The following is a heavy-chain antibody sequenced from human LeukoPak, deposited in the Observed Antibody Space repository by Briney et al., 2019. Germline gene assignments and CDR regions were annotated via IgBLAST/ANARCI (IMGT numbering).Heavy chain of an antibody. CDR1: GYTFTSYG. J-gene: IGHJ4*02. V-gene: IGHV1-18*01. CDR3: ARDSDDYDFWSGYYPRIDY. D-gene: IGHD3-3*01. Sequence: ASVKVSCKASGYTFTSYGISWVRQAPGQGLEWMGWISAYNGNTNYAQKLQGRVTMTTDTSTSTAYMELRSLRSDGTAVYYCARDSDDYDFWSGYYPRIDYWGQGTLVTVSS. CDR2: ISAYNGNT.